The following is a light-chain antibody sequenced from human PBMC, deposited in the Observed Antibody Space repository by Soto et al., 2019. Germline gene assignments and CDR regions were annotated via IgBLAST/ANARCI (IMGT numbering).Light chain of an antibody. CDR3: FLSNGGARLYV. Sequence: QAVVTQEPSLTVSPGGTVTLTCGSSTGAVTSGHYPYWFQQKPGQAPRTLIYDTSNKHSWTPARFSGSLLGGKAALTLSGAQPGVEVDYYCFLSNGGARLYVSGTGTRLPVL. CDR2: DTS. CDR1: TGAVTSGHY. J-gene: IGLJ1*01. V-gene: IGLV7-46*01.